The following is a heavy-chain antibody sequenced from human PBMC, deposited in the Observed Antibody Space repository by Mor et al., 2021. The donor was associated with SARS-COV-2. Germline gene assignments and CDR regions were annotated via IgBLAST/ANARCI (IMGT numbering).Heavy chain of an antibody. Sequence: EWVSVISGTGSSTYYADSVKGRFTISRDNSKNTLFLQMNSLRVEDTAIYYCAKEFVRYSSGGTSWIDPWGQGTLVTVSS. V-gene: IGHV3-23*01. J-gene: IGHJ5*02. CDR3: AKEFVRYSSGGTSWIDP. D-gene: IGHD6-19*01. CDR2: ISGTGSST.